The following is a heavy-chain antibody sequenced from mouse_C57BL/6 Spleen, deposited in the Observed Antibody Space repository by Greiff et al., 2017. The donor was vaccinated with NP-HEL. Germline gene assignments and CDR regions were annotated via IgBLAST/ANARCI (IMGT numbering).Heavy chain of an antibody. Sequence: EVQLQQSGPELVKPGASVKISCKASGYTFTDYYMNWVKQSHGQSLEWIGDINPNNGGTSYNQKFKGKATLTVDKSSSTAYMELRSLTSEDSAVYTCAYLLLLDWYFDVWGTGTTVTVSS. V-gene: IGHV1-26*01. CDR1: GYTFTDYY. J-gene: IGHJ1*03. CDR2: INPNNGGT. CDR3: AYLLLLDWYFDV. D-gene: IGHD1-1*01.